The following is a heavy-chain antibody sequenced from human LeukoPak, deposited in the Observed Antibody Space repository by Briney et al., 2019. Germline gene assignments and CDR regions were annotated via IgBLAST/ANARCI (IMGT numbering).Heavy chain of an antibody. V-gene: IGHV3-23*01. J-gene: IGHJ4*02. CDR2: ISGSGGST. CDR1: GFTFSSYA. CDR3: AKDPRPLRGYSYGLYFDC. D-gene: IGHD5-18*01. Sequence: GGSLRLSCAASGFTFSSYAMSWVRQAPGKGLEWVSAISGSGGSTYYADSVKGRFTISRDNPKNTLYLQMNSLRAEDTAVYYCAKDPRPLRGYSYGLYFDCWGQGTLVTVSS.